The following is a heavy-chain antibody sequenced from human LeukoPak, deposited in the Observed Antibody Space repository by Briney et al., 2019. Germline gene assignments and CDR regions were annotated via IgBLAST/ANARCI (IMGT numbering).Heavy chain of an antibody. CDR3: ARESTAAAAGRNYYYYYYMDV. CDR2: INPNSGGT. V-gene: IGHV1-2*02. D-gene: IGHD6-13*01. CDR1: GYTFTGYY. J-gene: IGHJ6*03. Sequence: ASVKVTCKASGYTFTGYYMHWVRQAPGQGLEWMGWINPNSGGTNYAQKCQGRVTMTRDTSISTAYMELSRLRSDDTAVYYCARESTAAAAGRNYYYYYYMDVWGKGTTVTVSS.